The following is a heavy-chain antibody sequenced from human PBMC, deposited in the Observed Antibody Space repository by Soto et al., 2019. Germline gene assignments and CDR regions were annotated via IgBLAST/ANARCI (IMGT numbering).Heavy chain of an antibody. CDR3: ATQYSSSRFRRYDY. CDR2: INAGNGNT. V-gene: IGHV1-3*01. D-gene: IGHD6-6*01. Sequence: GASVKVSCKASGYTFTSCAIHWGRQAPGQRLEWMGWINAGNGNTKYSQKFQGRVTITRDTSASTAYMELSSLRSEDTAVYYCATQYSSSRFRRYDYWGQGTLVTSPQ. J-gene: IGHJ4*02. CDR1: GYTFTSCA.